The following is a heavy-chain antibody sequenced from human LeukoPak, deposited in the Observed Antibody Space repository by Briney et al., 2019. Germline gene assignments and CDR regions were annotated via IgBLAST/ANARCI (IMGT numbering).Heavy chain of an antibody. V-gene: IGHV3-21*01. D-gene: IGHD1-7*01. CDR1: GFTFSSYA. J-gene: IGHJ4*02. CDR2: ISSSSSYI. Sequence: PGGSLRLSCAASGFTFSSYAMSWVRQAPGKGLEWVSSISSSSSYIYYADSAKGRFTISRDNAKNSLYLQMNSLRAEDTAVYYCARDRREITGTTPLDYWGQGTLVTVSS. CDR3: ARDRREITGTTPLDY.